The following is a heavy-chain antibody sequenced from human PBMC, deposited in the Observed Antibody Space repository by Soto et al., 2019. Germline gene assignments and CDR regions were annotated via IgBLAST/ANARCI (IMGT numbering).Heavy chain of an antibody. V-gene: IGHV2-5*02. Sequence: QITLKESGPTLVKPTQTLTLTCTFSGFSLSTGEVGVGWIRQPPGKALEWLALTYWDDDKRYSPSLKSRLTITKDTSKNQVVLTMTNVDPVDTATYYCVHARSSSWYMEFDYWGQGTLVTVSS. CDR3: VHARSSSWYMEFDY. D-gene: IGHD6-13*01. CDR1: GFSLSTGEVG. CDR2: TYWDDDK. J-gene: IGHJ4*02.